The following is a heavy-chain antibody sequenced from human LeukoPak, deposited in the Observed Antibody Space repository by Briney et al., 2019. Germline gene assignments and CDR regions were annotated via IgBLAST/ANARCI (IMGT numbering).Heavy chain of an antibody. CDR1: GFTFGDYA. CDR2: ISGSGGST. D-gene: IGHD3-9*01. Sequence: PGRSLRLSCTASGFTFGDYAMSWVRQAPGKGLEWVSAISGSGGSTYYADSVKGRFTISRDNSKNTLYLQMNSLRAEDTAVYYCAKEDRGILTGYGYFDYWGQGTLVTVSS. J-gene: IGHJ4*02. V-gene: IGHV3-23*01. CDR3: AKEDRGILTGYGYFDY.